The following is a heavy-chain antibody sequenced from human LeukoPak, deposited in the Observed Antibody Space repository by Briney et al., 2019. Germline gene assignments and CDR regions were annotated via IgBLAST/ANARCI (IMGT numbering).Heavy chain of an antibody. CDR3: ASYSGLRLGELSLYLIDY. CDR2: INPNSGGT. D-gene: IGHD3-16*02. J-gene: IGHJ4*02. V-gene: IGHV1-2*02. CDR1: GYTLTAYY. Sequence: VASVWPSCKASGYTLTAYYMHWVRQAPGQGLEWLGWINPNSGGTNYARKFQGRVSMTRDTSISTAYMELRSLRSDDTAVYYCASYSGLRLGELSLYLIDYWGQGTLVTVSS.